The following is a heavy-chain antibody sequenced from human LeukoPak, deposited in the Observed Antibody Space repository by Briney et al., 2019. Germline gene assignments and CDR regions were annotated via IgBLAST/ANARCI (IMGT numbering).Heavy chain of an antibody. CDR3: VRGTGY. CDR1: GFTFSAYV. J-gene: IGHJ4*02. Sequence: GGSLRLSCSVSGFTFSAYVMHWVRQAPGKGLEYVSAISSNGDNTYYADSVKGRFTISRDNSKNTLYLQMSSLRPDDTAVYFCVRGTGYWGQGTLVTVSS. CDR2: ISSNGDNT. V-gene: IGHV3-64D*06.